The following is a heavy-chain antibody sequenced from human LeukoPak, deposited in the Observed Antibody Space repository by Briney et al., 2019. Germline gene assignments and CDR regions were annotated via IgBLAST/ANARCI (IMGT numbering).Heavy chain of an antibody. CDR1: GYSFTSYW. J-gene: IGHJ4*02. D-gene: IGHD6-13*01. V-gene: IGHV5-51*01. CDR3: ARHIGIAAAVYYFDY. CDR2: IYPGDSDT. Sequence: GESLKISCKGSGYSFTSYWIGWVRQMPGKGLEWMGIIYPGDSDTRYSPSFQGQVTISADKSISTAYLQRSSLKASDTAMYYCARHIGIAAAVYYFDYWGQGTLVTVSS.